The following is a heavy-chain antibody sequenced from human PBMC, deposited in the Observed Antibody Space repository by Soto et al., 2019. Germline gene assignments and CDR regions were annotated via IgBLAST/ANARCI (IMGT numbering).Heavy chain of an antibody. CDR1: GGTFSSYT. Sequence: QVHLVQSGAEVKKPGSSVKVSCKASGGTFSSYTISWVRQAPGQGLEWMGGSIPIFGRANYAQKFQGRVTIIADESTSTAYMEMSSLRSEDTAVFYCAIGESFGDLLYANAYWGQGTLVTVSS. J-gene: IGHJ4*02. V-gene: IGHV1-69*12. D-gene: IGHD3-10*01. CDR2: SIPIFGRA. CDR3: AIGESFGDLLYANAY.